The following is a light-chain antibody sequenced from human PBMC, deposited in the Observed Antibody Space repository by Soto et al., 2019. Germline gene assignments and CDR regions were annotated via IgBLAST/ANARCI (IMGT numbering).Light chain of an antibody. CDR3: QQYFDSMT. CDR1: QTVASSS. V-gene: IGKV3-20*01. Sequence: IVLTQSPGSLSLSPGEKATLSCWASQTVASSSLAWYQQRPGQAPKLLMYGAFHRAAGIADRFSGRESGRNYTLTISRLDPEDSAVYYCQQYFDSMTFGGGTKVEI. CDR2: GAF. J-gene: IGKJ4*01.